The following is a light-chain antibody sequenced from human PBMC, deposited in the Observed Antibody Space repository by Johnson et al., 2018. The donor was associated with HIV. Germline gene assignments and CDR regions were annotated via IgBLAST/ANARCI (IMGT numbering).Light chain of an antibody. V-gene: IGLV1-51*01. CDR3: GTWDSSLSAGGV. CDR2: DNN. Sequence: QSVLTQPPSASAAPGQKVTISCSGSSSNIGNNYVSWYQQVPGTAPKLLIYDNNKRPSGIPDRFSGSKSGTSATLGITGLQTGDEADYYCGTWDSSLSAGGVFGTGTKVTVL. J-gene: IGLJ1*01. CDR1: SSNIGNNY.